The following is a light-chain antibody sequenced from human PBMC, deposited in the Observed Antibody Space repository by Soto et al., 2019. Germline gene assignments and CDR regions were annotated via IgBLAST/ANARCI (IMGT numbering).Light chain of an antibody. CDR3: HAWDSNTVV. J-gene: IGLJ2*01. V-gene: IGLV3-9*01. CDR1: NIGSKS. Sequence: SYELTQPLSVSVALGQTARITCGGHNIGSKSVHWYQQRPGQAPVLIIYRDTNRLSGIPERFSGSNSGNTATLTLSRAQVGDEADYFCHAWDSNTVVFGGGTKLTVL. CDR2: RDT.